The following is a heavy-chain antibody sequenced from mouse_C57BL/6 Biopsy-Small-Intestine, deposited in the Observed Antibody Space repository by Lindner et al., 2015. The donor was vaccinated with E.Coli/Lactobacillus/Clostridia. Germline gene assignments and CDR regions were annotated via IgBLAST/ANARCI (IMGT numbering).Heavy chain of an antibody. D-gene: IGHD2-2*01. Sequence: VQLQESGPVLVKPGASVKMSCKASGYTFTDYYMNWVKQSHGKSLEWIGVINPYNGGTSYNQKFKGKATLTVDKSSSTAYMELNSLTSEDSAVYYCASGYDAWSAYWGQGTLVTVSA. J-gene: IGHJ3*01. CDR2: INPYNGGT. V-gene: IGHV1-19*01. CDR1: GYTFTDYY. CDR3: ASGYDAWSAY.